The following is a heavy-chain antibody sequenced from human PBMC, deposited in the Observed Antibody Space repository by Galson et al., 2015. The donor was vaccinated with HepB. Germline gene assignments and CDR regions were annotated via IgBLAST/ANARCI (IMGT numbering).Heavy chain of an antibody. CDR1: GFTFSSYA. D-gene: IGHD1-26*01. J-gene: IGHJ4*02. CDR2: ISYDGSNK. Sequence: LRLSCAASGFTFSSYAMHWVRQAPGKGLEWVAVISYDGSNKYYADSVKGRFTISRDNSKNTLYLQMNSLRAEDTAVYYCARDPSRCVYSGSCHFDYWGQGTLVTVSS. V-gene: IGHV3-30*04. CDR3: ARDPSRCVYSGSCHFDY.